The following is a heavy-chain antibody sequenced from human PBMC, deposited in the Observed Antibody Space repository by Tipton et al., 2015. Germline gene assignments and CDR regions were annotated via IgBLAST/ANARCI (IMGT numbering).Heavy chain of an antibody. Sequence: SLRLSCAASGFTFSSYSMNWVRQAPGKGLEWVSSISSSSSSIYYAESVKGRFTISRDNAKNSLYLQMNSLRDEYTAVYYCARAGGKMATISRNWFDPWGQGTLVTFSS. CDR2: ISSSSSSI. CDR1: GFTFSSYS. D-gene: IGHD5-24*01. J-gene: IGHJ5*02. V-gene: IGHV3-48*02. CDR3: ARAGGKMATISRNWFDP.